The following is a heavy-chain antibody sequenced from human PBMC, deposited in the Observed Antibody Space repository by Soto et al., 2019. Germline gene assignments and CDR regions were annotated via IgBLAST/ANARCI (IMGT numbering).Heavy chain of an antibody. Sequence: PGGSLRLSCAASGFTFSSYAMSWVRQAPGKGLEWVSAISGSGGSTYYADSVKGRFTISRDNSKNTLYLQMNSLRAEDTAVYYCAKDRTIFGVVGRVFDYWGQGTLVTVSS. CDR3: AKDRTIFGVVGRVFDY. CDR1: GFTFSSYA. J-gene: IGHJ4*02. CDR2: ISGSGGST. D-gene: IGHD3-3*01. V-gene: IGHV3-23*01.